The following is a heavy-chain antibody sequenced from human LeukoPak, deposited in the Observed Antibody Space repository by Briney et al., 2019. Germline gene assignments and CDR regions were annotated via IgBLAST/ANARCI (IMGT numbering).Heavy chain of an antibody. J-gene: IGHJ4*02. V-gene: IGHV4-30-4*08. Sequence: SETLSLTCTVSGGSISSGDYYWSWIRQPPGKGLEWIGYIYYSGSTYYNPSLKSRVTISVDTSKNQFSLKLSSVTAADTAVYYCARGGPWGAFDYWGQGTLVTVSS. CDR2: IYYSGST. D-gene: IGHD3-16*01. CDR3: ARGGPWGAFDY. CDR1: GGSISSGDYY.